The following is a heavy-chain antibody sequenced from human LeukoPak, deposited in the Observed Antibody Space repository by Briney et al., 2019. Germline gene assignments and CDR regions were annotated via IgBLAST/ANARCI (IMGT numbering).Heavy chain of an antibody. V-gene: IGHV3-33*01. CDR2: IWYDGSNK. D-gene: IGHD3-3*01. CDR1: GFTFSSYG. CDR3: ARKLPHITTDYDFWRPSDYGYYGMDV. Sequence: PGGSLRLSCAASGFTFSSYGMHWVRQAPGKGLEWVAVIWYDGSNKYYADSVKGRFTISRDNSKNTLYLQMNSLRAEDTAVYYCARKLPHITTDYDFWRPSDYGYYGMDVWGQGTTVTVSS. J-gene: IGHJ6*02.